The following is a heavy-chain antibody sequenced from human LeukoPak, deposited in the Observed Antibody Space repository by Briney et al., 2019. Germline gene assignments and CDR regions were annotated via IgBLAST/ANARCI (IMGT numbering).Heavy chain of an antibody. J-gene: IGHJ4*02. Sequence: PGGSLRLSCAASGFTSEDDAMSWVRQAPGKGPEWVYAVNWNGGATGYPDSVKGRFTISRDNAKNSLYLQMNSLRAEDTVFYYCARLSGTPFDYWGQGALVTVSS. CDR3: ARLSGTPFDY. D-gene: IGHD3-16*02. V-gene: IGHV3-20*04. CDR1: GFTSEDDA. CDR2: VNWNGGAT.